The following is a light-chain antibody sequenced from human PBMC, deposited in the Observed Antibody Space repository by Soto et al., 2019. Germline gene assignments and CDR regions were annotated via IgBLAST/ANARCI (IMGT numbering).Light chain of an antibody. CDR2: GAS. V-gene: IGKV3-15*01. CDR1: QSISSN. CDR3: QQYNNWPPLYT. J-gene: IGKJ2*01. Sequence: EIVMTQSPATLSMSPGERATLSCRASQSISSNLAWYQQKPGQAPRLLIYGASTRATGIPARFSGSGSGTDFTLTISSLQSEDFAIYYCQQYNNWPPLYTFGQGTKRENK.